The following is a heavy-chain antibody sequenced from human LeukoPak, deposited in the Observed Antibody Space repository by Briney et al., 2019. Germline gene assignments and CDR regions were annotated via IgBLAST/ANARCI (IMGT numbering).Heavy chain of an antibody. CDR2: ISSGGHI. CDR3: ATLKDAVTIFDN. J-gene: IGHJ4*02. V-gene: IGHV3-21*01. Sequence: PGGSLRLSCAASGFTFSSYGLNWVRQAPGKGLEWVSTISSGGHIYYEDSVKGRFTISRDNAKNSLYLQMNSLRAEDTAVYYCATLKDAVTIFDNWGQGTLVTVSS. D-gene: IGHD4-17*01. CDR1: GFTFSSYG.